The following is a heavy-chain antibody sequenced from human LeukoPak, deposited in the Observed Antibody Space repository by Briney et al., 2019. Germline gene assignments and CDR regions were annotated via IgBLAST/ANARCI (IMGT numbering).Heavy chain of an antibody. CDR2: IYYSGST. D-gene: IGHD3-3*01. CDR1: GSSIRSGYY. CDR3: ARAVPPGYYDFWSGYPGVAFDI. Sequence: SETLSLTCTVSGSSIRSGYYWGWIRQPPGKGLEWIGSIYYSGSTYYNPSLKSRVTISVDTSKNQFSLKLSSVTAADTAVYYCARAVPPGYYDFWSGYPGVAFDIWGQGTMVTVSS. V-gene: IGHV4-38-2*02. J-gene: IGHJ3*02.